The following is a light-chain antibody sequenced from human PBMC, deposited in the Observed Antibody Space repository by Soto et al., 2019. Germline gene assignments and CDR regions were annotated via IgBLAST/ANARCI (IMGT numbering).Light chain of an antibody. CDR3: QHYRTS. J-gene: IGKJ4*01. CDR1: QGVSSSY. V-gene: IGKV3-20*01. Sequence: EIVLTQSPGTLSLSPWERATLSCRASQGVSSSYLAWYQQKPGQPPRLLIYGASSRATGIPDRFSGSGSGTDFTLTITRLEPEDFAVYYCQHYRTSFGGGTKVEIK. CDR2: GAS.